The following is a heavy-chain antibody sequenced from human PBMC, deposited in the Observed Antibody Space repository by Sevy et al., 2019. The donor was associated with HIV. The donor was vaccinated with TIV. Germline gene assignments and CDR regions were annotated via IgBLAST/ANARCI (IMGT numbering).Heavy chain of an antibody. J-gene: IGHJ3*01. CDR2: ISGFGGTT. CDR3: TYGPPL. V-gene: IGHV3-23*01. Sequence: GGSLRLSCVVSGFTFSNYAMTWVRQAPGKGLEWVSVISGFGGTTHYTDSVKARFTISRDNSKNTLYLQMNSLRADDTAVYYYTYGPPLWGQGTMVTVSS. D-gene: IGHD5-18*01. CDR1: GFTFSNYA.